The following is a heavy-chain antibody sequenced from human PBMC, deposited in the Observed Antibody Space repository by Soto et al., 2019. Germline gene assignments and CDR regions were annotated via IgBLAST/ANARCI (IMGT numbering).Heavy chain of an antibody. V-gene: IGHV4-31*03. J-gene: IGHJ4*02. Sequence: LSLTCTVSGGSISSGGYYWSWIRQHPGKGLEWIGYIYYSGSTYYNPSLKSRVTISVDTSKNQFSLKLSSVTAADTAVYYCARGPDIVATILFDYWGQGTLVTVSS. CDR3: ARGPDIVATILFDY. CDR1: GGSISSGGYY. CDR2: IYYSGST. D-gene: IGHD5-12*01.